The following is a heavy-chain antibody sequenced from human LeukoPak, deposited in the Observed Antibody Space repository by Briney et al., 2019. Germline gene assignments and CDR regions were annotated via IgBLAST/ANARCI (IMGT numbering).Heavy chain of an antibody. J-gene: IGHJ4*02. Sequence: SPSETLSLTCTASGVSISTGTYYWGWDGQPPGKGLEYIRSISYSGTTYYNPSLKSRVTISLDTSKNHFSLNLSSVSAADTAVYYCARSSAGVPFDYWGQGTLVTVSS. V-gene: IGHV4-39*02. D-gene: IGHD6-13*01. CDR1: GVSISTGTYY. CDR2: ISYSGTT. CDR3: ARSSAGVPFDY.